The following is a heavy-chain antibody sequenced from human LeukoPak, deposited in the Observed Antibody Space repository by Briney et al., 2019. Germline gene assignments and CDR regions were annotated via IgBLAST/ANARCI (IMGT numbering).Heavy chain of an antibody. CDR1: GFTFSSYA. Sequence: GGSLRLSCAASGFTFSSYAMSWVRQAPGKGLEWVSAINGSGGSTYYADSVKGRFTISRDNSKNTLYLQMNSLRAEDTAVYYCAKDLTGDRRHYYYYGMDVWGQGTTVTVSS. D-gene: IGHD7-27*01. J-gene: IGHJ6*02. CDR2: INGSGGST. CDR3: AKDLTGDRRHYYYYGMDV. V-gene: IGHV3-23*01.